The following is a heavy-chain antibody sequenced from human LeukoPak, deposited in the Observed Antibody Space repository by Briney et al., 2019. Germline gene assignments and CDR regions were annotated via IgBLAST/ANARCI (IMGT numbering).Heavy chain of an antibody. CDR2: ISGSGGST. Sequence: GGSLRLSCAASGFTFSSYAMSWVRQAPGKGLEWVSAISGSGGSTYYADSVKGRFTISRDNSKNTLYLQMNSLRAEDTAVYYCAKTADSSSWYRGSAFDIWGQGTMVTVSS. J-gene: IGHJ3*02. V-gene: IGHV3-23*01. CDR3: AKTADSSSWYRGSAFDI. CDR1: GFTFSSYA. D-gene: IGHD6-13*01.